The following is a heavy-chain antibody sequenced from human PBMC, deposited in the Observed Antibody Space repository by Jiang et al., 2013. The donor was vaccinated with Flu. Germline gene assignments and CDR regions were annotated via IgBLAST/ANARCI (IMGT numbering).Heavy chain of an antibody. D-gene: IGHD1-26*01. J-gene: IGHJ2*01. Sequence: LLKPSETLSLTCAVYGGSFSGYYWNWIRQPPGKGLEWIGEINHSGSTNYNPSLKSRVTISVDTSNNQVSLKLSSVTAADTAVYYCARGSGYILGATVWYFDLWGRGTLVSVSS. CDR1: GGSFSGYY. V-gene: IGHV4-34*01. CDR3: ARGSGYILGATVWYFDL. CDR2: INHSGST.